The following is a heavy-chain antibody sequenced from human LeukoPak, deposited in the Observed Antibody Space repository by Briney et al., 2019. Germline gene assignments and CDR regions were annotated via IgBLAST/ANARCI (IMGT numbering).Heavy chain of an antibody. CDR2: INTNTGNP. Sequence: ASVTVSCKASGYTFTSYAMNWVRQAPGQGLEWMGWINTNTGNPTCAQGFTGRFVFSLDTSVSTAYLQISSLKAEDTAVYYCAIMPSSWLGAFDIWGQGTMVTVSS. V-gene: IGHV7-4-1*02. J-gene: IGHJ3*02. D-gene: IGHD6-13*01. CDR1: GYTFTSYA. CDR3: AIMPSSWLGAFDI.